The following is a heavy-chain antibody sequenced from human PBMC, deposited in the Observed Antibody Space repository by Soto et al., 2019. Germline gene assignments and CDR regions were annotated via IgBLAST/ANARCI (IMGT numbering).Heavy chain of an antibody. D-gene: IGHD2-15*01. CDR2: IYYSGLT. Sequence: QMQLQVSGPRLVKPSETLSLTCTVSGGSLTRDNHYWAWLRQSPGKGLEWIGYIYYSGLTNCNPSLKSRVTISRETSKNQFSPRLTSATAADTAVYYWAKSMLPHSFAIWDQGTLVVVSS. J-gene: IGHJ3*02. V-gene: IGHV4-61*01. CDR3: AKSMLPHSFAI. CDR1: GGSLTRDNHY.